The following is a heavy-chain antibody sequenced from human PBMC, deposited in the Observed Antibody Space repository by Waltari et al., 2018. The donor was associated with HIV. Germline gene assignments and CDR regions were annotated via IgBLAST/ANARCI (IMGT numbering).Heavy chain of an antibody. J-gene: IGHJ4*02. CDR2: MRPNSGKT. CDR3: ARGLESGSYYAPFDY. Sequence: QVQLVQSGAEVKKPGASVKVSCKASGYSFTTSDINRVRQATGQGLEWMGCMRPNSGKTGSARKFQGRVTMTRNTSISTSYMELSTLRSEDTAVYYCARGLESGSYYAPFDYWSQGTLVTVSS. CDR1: GYSFTTSD. D-gene: IGHD1-26*01. V-gene: IGHV1-8*01.